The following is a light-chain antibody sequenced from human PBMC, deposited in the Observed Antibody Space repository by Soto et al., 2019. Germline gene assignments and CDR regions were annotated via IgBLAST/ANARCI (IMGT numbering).Light chain of an antibody. CDR2: EVT. CDR1: SSDVGTYNF. J-gene: IGLJ2*01. V-gene: IGLV2-23*02. CDR3: CAYAGRATPVV. Sequence: QSALTQPASVSGSPGQSITISCTGTSSDVGTYNFVSWYQEHPGKAPKLVIYEVTKRPSGVSNRFSGSKSGNTASLTISGLQADDEADYYCCAYAGRATPVVFGGGTKLTVL.